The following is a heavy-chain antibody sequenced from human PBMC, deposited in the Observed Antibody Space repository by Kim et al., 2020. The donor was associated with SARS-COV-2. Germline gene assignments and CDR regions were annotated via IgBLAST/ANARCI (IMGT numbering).Heavy chain of an antibody. J-gene: IGHJ4*02. D-gene: IGHD3-22*01. CDR2: IKSKTDGGTT. CDR3: TTLSSYDSSGYYRY. V-gene: IGHV3-15*01. Sequence: GGSLRLSCAASGFTFSNAWMSWVRQAPGKGLEWVGRIKSKTDGGTTDYAAPVKGRFTISRDDSKNTLYLQMNSLKTEDTAVYYCTTLSSYDSSGYYRYWGQGTLVTVSS. CDR1: GFTFSNAW.